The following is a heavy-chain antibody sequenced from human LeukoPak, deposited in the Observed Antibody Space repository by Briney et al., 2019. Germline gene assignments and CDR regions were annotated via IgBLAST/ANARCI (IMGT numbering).Heavy chain of an antibody. CDR1: GFTFDDYA. Sequence: GGSLRLSCAASGFTFDDYAMHWVRQAPGKGLEWVSGISWNSGSIGYADSVKGRFTISRDNAKNSLYLQMNSLRAEDTALYYCAQGDSSSWHRGYFQHWGQGTLVTVSS. D-gene: IGHD6-13*01. J-gene: IGHJ1*01. CDR3: AQGDSSSWHRGYFQH. CDR2: ISWNSGSI. V-gene: IGHV3-9*01.